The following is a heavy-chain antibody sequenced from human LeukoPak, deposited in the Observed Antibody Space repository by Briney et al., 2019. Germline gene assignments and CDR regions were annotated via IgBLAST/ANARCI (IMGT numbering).Heavy chain of an antibody. CDR3: ARNFEGRVYYYYYRDV. J-gene: IGHJ6*03. CDR2: IYSGGST. Sequence: GGSLRLSCAASGFTVSSNYMSWVRHAPGKGLEWVSVIYSGGSTHYADPQKGRFTISRDNSKKTLYLEMNSLRAEDTSVYYCARNFEGRVYYYYYRDVWRKGTTVTLSS. D-gene: IGHD3-10*01. CDR1: GFTVSSNY. V-gene: IGHV3-53*01.